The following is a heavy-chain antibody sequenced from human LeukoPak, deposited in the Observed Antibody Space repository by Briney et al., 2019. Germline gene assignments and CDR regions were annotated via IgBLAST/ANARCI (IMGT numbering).Heavy chain of an antibody. J-gene: IGHJ6*03. CDR2: IYYSGST. CDR1: GGSISSYY. Sequence: SETLSLTCTVSGGSISSYYWSWIRQPPGKGLEWIGYIYYSGSTNYNPSLKSRVTISVDTSKNQFSLKLSSVTAADTAVYYCARQYDFWSGPYYYYYMDVWGKGTTVTVSS. V-gene: IGHV4-59*12. D-gene: IGHD3-3*01. CDR3: ARQYDFWSGPYYYYYMDV.